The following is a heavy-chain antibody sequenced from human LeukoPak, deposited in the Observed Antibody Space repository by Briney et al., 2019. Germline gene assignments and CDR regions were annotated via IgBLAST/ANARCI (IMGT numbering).Heavy chain of an antibody. CDR3: ARGELYYYYGMDV. CDR2: IYYSGST. Sequence: PSETLSLTCTVSGGSISSYYWSWIRQHPGKGLEWIGYIYYSGSTYYNPSLKSRVTISVDTSKNQFSLKLSSVTAADTAVYYCARGELYYYYGMDVWGQGTTVTVSS. CDR1: GGSISSYY. J-gene: IGHJ6*02. V-gene: IGHV4-59*06. D-gene: IGHD1-26*01.